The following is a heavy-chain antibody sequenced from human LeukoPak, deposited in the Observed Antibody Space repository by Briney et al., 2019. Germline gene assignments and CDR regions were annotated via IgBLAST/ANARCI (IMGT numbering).Heavy chain of an antibody. J-gene: IGHJ4*02. Sequence: ASVKVSCKASGYTFTSYGVSWVRQAPGQGLEWMGWISAYNGNTNYAQNLQGRVTMTTDTSTSTAYMELRSLRSDDTVVYYCARDAHQSGSYNFDYWGQGTLVTVSS. CDR1: GYTFTSYG. CDR3: ARDAHQSGSYNFDY. V-gene: IGHV1-18*01. D-gene: IGHD1-26*01. CDR2: ISAYNGNT.